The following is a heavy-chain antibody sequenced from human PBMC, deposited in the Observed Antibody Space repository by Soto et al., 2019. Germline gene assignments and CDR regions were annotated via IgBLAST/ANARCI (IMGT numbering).Heavy chain of an antibody. CDR2: IITLFGTS. J-gene: IGHJ4*02. CDR3: AREVGYGDFSAALLD. V-gene: IGHV1-69*01. D-gene: IGHD2-21*02. CDR1: GGTFSSHS. Sequence: VQLMQSGAEVKKPGSSVKVSCKASGGTFSSHSINWVRQAPGQGLEWMGGIITLFGTSNYAQNFQGRVTITADQSTSTACMELNSLTSDDTAVYYCAREVGYGDFSAALLDWGQGTLVTVSS.